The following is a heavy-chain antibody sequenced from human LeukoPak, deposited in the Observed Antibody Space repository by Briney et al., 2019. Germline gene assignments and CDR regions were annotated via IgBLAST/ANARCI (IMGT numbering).Heavy chain of an antibody. CDR3: ARRAPSYDSTWYFDL. CDR1: GGSISSSSYY. V-gene: IGHV3-66*04. D-gene: IGHD3-22*01. Sequence: ETLSLTCTVSGGSISSSSYYWGWVRQAPGKGLEWVSVIYSGGSTYYADSVKGRFTISRDNSKNTLYLQVNSLRAEDTAVYYCARRAPSYDSTWYFDLWGRGTLVTVSS. J-gene: IGHJ2*01. CDR2: IYSGGST.